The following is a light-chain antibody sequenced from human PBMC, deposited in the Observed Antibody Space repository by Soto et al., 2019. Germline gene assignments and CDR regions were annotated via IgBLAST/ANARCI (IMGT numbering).Light chain of an antibody. V-gene: IGLV2-14*01. CDR2: EVT. J-gene: IGLJ2*01. CDR1: SSDVGGYNY. CDR3: SSYTGSSTPVV. Sequence: QSVLTQPASVSGSPGQSITISCTGTSSDVGGYNYVSWYQQHPGKAPKVIVYEVTTRPSGVSNRFSGSKSGNTASLTISGLQPEDEADYYCSSYTGSSTPVVFGGGTKVTVL.